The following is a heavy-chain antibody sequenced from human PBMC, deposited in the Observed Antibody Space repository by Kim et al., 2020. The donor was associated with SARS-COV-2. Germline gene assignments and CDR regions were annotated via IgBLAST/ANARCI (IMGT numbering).Heavy chain of an antibody. V-gene: IGHV3-23*03. J-gene: IGHJ6*01. D-gene: IGHD5-12*01. CDR3: VKYSGYDYDSTNYYYYYG. CDR1: GFTFSSYA. CDR2: IYSGGSST. Sequence: GGSLRLSCSASGFTFSSYAMSWVRQAPGKGLEWVSVIYSGGSSTYYADSVKGRFTISRDNSKNTLYLQMNSLRAEDTAVYYCVKYSGYDYDSTNYYYYYG.